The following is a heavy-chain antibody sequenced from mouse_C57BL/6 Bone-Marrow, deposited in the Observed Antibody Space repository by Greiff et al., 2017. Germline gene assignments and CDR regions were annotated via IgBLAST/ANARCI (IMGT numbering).Heavy chain of an antibody. CDR3: ARDGYYYGSSYLYYDAMDY. CDR2: IHPNSGST. CDR1: GYTFTSYW. D-gene: IGHD1-1*01. J-gene: IGHJ4*01. Sequence: QVHVKQSGAELVKPGASVKLSCKASGYTFTSYWMHWVKQRPGQGLEWIGMIHPNSGSTNYNEKFKSKATLTADKSSSTAYMPPSSLTSEDSAVYYCARDGYYYGSSYLYYDAMDYWGQGTSVTVSS. V-gene: IGHV1-64*01.